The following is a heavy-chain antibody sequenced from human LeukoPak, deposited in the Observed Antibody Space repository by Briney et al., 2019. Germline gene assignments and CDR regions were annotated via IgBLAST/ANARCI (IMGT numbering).Heavy chain of an antibody. Sequence: PSETLSLTCTVSGGSISSSTYYWGWIRQPPGKGLEWIGNIYYSGSTYYNPSLRSRVTISVDTSKNQFSLKLSSVTAADTAVYYCARDYGDYGFDYWGQGTLVTVSS. CDR3: ARDYGDYGFDY. J-gene: IGHJ4*02. D-gene: IGHD4-17*01. CDR2: IYYSGST. CDR1: GGSISSSTYY. V-gene: IGHV4-39*01.